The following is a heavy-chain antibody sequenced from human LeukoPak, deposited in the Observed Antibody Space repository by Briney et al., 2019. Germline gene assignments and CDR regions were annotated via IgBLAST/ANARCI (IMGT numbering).Heavy chain of an antibody. Sequence: ASVKVSCKASGYTFTGYYIQWVRQAPGQGLEWMGWINPNSGGTNYAQRFQGRVTMTRDTSISTAYMELSRLRSDDTAVYYCARQSGSPREAFDIWGQGTMVTVSS. J-gene: IGHJ3*02. V-gene: IGHV1-2*02. CDR3: ARQSGSPREAFDI. CDR2: INPNSGGT. CDR1: GYTFTGYY.